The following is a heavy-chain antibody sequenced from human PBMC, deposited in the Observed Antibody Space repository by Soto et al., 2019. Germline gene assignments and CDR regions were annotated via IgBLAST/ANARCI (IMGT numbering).Heavy chain of an antibody. D-gene: IGHD4-17*01. CDR1: GGSISSSSYY. CDR2: IYYSGST. V-gene: IGHV4-39*01. J-gene: IGHJ4*02. CDR3: ATTFSTYGDRDY. Sequence: SETLSLTCTVSGGSISSSSYYWGWIRQPPGKGLEWIGSIYYSGSTYYNPSLKSRVTISVDTSKNQFSLKLSSVTAADTAVYYCATTFSTYGDRDYWGQGTLVTVSS.